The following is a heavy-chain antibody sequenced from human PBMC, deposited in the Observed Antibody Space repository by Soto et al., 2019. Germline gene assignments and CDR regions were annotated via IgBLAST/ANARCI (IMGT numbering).Heavy chain of an antibody. D-gene: IGHD3-10*01. V-gene: IGHV4-34*01. CDR1: GGSFSGYY. Sequence: PSETLSLTCAVYGGSFSGYYWSWIRQPPGKGLEWIGEINHSGSTNYNPSLKSRVTISADTSKNQFSLELSSVTAADTAVYYCASYGSGSYYNGYYFDYWGQGTLVTVSS. CDR3: ASYGSGSYYNGYYFDY. CDR2: INHSGST. J-gene: IGHJ4*02.